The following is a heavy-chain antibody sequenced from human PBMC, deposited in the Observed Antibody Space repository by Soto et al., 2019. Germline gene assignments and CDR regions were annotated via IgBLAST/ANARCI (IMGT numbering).Heavy chain of an antibody. CDR2: IYWDNYK. CDR3: ARVMGSGTVGVFDY. D-gene: IGHD6-13*01. V-gene: IGHV2-5*02. Sequence: QITLKESGPPLVKPTQTLTLTCTFSGFSLSSSGVGVGWIRQPPGKALEWLALIYWDNYKQYSPSLKNRFTITKDTSKNHVVLTMTQMEPVDTGTYYCARVMGSGTVGVFDYWGQGTLVTVSS. CDR1: GFSLSSSGVG. J-gene: IGHJ4*02.